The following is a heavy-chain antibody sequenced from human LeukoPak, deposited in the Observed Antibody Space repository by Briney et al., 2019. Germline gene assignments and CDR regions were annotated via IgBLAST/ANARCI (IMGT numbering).Heavy chain of an antibody. CDR2: IYYTGST. D-gene: IGHD1-26*01. V-gene: IGHV4-59*08. CDR3: ARHSDPYYFDY. J-gene: IGHJ4*02. Sequence: SETLSLTCTVSGGSVRLYYWSWIRQPPGKGLEWIGLIYYTGSTNYNSSLESRVTISVDTSKNQFSLKLSSVTAADTAVYYCARHSDPYYFDYWGQGTLVTVSS. CDR1: GGSVRLYY.